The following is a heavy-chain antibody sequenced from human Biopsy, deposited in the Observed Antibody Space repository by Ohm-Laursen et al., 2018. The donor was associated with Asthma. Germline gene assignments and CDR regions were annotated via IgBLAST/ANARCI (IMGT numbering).Heavy chain of an antibody. Sequence: SLRLSCAASGFVFSQCGMHWVRQGPGKGLEWVALVSSDGHNKYYEDSVKGRFTISRDNSRNRLYLQINRLTAEDTAVYHCAKDERSYYGSDSKYMQPVPLGDWGQGTLVIVSA. D-gene: IGHD2-21*01. CDR1: GFVFSQCG. CDR2: VSSDGHNK. CDR3: AKDERSYYGSDSKYMQPVPLGD. J-gene: IGHJ4*02. V-gene: IGHV3-33*03.